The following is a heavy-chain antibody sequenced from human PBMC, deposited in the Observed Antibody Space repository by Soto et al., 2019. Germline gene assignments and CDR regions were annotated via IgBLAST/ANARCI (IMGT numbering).Heavy chain of an antibody. J-gene: IGHJ4*02. D-gene: IGHD4-17*01. Sequence: QVQLQESGPGLVKPSETLSLTCTVSGGSISSYYWSWIRQPPGKGLEWIAYIYYSGSTNYNPSLKSRVTISVDTAKNQFSLKLSSVTAADTAVYYCARGGDGDYGFDYWGQGTLVTVSS. CDR1: GGSISSYY. CDR2: IYYSGST. V-gene: IGHV4-59*01. CDR3: ARGGDGDYGFDY.